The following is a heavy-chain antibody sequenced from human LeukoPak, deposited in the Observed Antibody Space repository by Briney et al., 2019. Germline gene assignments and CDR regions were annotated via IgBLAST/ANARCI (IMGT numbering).Heavy chain of an antibody. Sequence: SETLSLTCAVYGGSFSGYYWSWLRQPPGKGLEWIGEINHSGSTNYNPSLKSRVTISVDTSKHQFSVTLCSVTAADTAVYYCARGRQIFGVVYRPMGPYNYYGMAVWGQGTTVTVSS. D-gene: IGHD3-3*01. CDR3: ARGRQIFGVVYRPMGPYNYYGMAV. CDR1: GGSFSGYY. J-gene: IGHJ6*02. V-gene: IGHV4-34*01. CDR2: INHSGST.